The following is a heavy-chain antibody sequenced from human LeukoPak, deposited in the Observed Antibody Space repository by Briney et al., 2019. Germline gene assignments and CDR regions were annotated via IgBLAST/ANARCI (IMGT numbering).Heavy chain of an antibody. CDR2: MPDSGGRK. CDR3: AKRGVVIRVILVGFHKEAYYFDS. CDR1: ATTLSNYG. Sequence: GRSLTLSRSLSATTLSNYGTSSGRQAPRNGLEWVAGMPDSGGRKNSADSVKGRLAVSRDNPKNTRYRQMNSLRAGDTAVYFCAKRGVVIRVILVGFHKEAYYFDSWGQGALVTVSS. D-gene: IGHD3-22*01. V-gene: IGHV3-23*01. J-gene: IGHJ4*02.